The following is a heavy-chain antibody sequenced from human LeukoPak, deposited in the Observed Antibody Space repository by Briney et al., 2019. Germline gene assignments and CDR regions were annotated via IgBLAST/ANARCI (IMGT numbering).Heavy chain of an antibody. D-gene: IGHD6-19*01. CDR1: RGSISSYY. J-gene: IGHJ2*01. V-gene: IGHV4-59*01. CDR2: IYYSGST. CDR3: ARVYSSGWYADWYFDL. Sequence: PSETLSLTCTVSRGSISSYYWSWIRQPPGKGLEWIGYIYYSGSTNYNPSLKSRVTISVDTSKNQFSLKLSSVTAADTAVYYCARVYSSGWYADWYFDLWGRGTLVTVSS.